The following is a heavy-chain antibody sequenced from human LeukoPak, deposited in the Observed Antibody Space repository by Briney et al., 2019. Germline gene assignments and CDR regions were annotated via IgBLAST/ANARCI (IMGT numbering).Heavy chain of an antibody. V-gene: IGHV5-51*01. CDR1: GYRFSYFW. J-gene: IGHJ4*02. Sequence: GESLQISCKGSGYRFSYFWVAWARQLPGKGLEWMGIIQTDDSETTYSPSFQGRVIISADKSLNTAHLQWSSLTTSDTAIYYCARRMRRSWNSNLWSFDYWGQGTLVSVSS. CDR3: ARRMRRSWNSNLWSFDY. CDR2: IQTDDSET. D-gene: IGHD2-15*01.